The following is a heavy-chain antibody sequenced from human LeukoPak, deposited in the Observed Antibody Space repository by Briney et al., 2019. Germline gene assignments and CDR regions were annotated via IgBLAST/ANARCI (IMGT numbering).Heavy chain of an antibody. Sequence: PGGSLRLSCAASGFTVSSNYMSWVRRAPGKGLEWVSVIYSGGSTYYADSVKGRFTISRDNSKNTLYLQMDSLRAEDTAIYYCADFGSGSYCFDYWGQGTLVTVSS. CDR3: ADFGSGSYCFDY. D-gene: IGHD3-10*01. CDR1: GFTVSSNY. CDR2: IYSGGST. V-gene: IGHV3-66*01. J-gene: IGHJ4*02.